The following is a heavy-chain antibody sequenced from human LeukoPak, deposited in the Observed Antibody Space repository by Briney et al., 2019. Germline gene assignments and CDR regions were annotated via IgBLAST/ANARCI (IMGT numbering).Heavy chain of an antibody. Sequence: SETLSLTCTVPGGSISSYYWSWIRQPPGKGLEWIGYIYYSGSTNYNPSLKSRVTISVDTSKNQFSLKLSSVTAADTAVYYCARGLSSGWYIVDCWGQGTLVTVSS. D-gene: IGHD6-19*01. V-gene: IGHV4-59*01. J-gene: IGHJ4*02. CDR2: IYYSGST. CDR1: GGSISSYY. CDR3: ARGLSSGWYIVDC.